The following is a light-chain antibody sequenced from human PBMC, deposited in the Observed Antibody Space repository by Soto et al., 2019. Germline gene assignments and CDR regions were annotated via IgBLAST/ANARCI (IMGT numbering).Light chain of an antibody. CDR1: QSISSW. V-gene: IGKV1-5*03. CDR3: QKYNSYSRT. CDR2: KAS. Sequence: DIQMTQSPSTLSASVGDRVTITCRASQSISSWLAWYQQKPGKAPKLLIYKASSLESGVPSRFSGSGSGTEFTITNSSLQPDDFATYYCQKYNSYSRTFGQGTKVEIK. J-gene: IGKJ1*01.